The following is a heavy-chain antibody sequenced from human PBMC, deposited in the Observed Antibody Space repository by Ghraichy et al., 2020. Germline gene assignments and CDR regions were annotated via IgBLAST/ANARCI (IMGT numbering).Heavy chain of an antibody. D-gene: IGHD2-21*02. CDR3: ASYCGGDCSSSSRFQH. CDR1: GFSFTSFW. CDR2: IKEDGSDK. Sequence: GGSLRLSCAASGFSFTSFWMTWVRQAPGKGLEWVAHIKEDGSDKYYVDSVKGRFTISRDNAENSLYLQMNSLRAEDTAVYYCASYCGGDCSSSSRFQHWGQGTLVTVSS. J-gene: IGHJ1*01. V-gene: IGHV3-7*01.